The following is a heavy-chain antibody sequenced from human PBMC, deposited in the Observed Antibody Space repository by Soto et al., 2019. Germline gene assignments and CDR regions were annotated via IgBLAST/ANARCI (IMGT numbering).Heavy chain of an antibody. Sequence: GGSLRLSCAASTITVSTYEMNWVRQAPGKGLEWVSYISSSGSTIYYADSVKGRFTISRDNAKNSLYLQMNSLRAEDTAVYYCARKVSVDYWGQGTLVTVSS. CDR2: ISSSGSTI. V-gene: IGHV3-48*03. CDR1: TITVSTYE. CDR3: ARKVSVDY. D-gene: IGHD1-20*01. J-gene: IGHJ4*02.